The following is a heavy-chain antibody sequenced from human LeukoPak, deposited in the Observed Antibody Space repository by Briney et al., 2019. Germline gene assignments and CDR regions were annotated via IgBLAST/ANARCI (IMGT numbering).Heavy chain of an antibody. CDR3: ARAPEDYHFWFDP. D-gene: IGHD4/OR15-4a*01. Sequence: SVKVSCKASGGTFSSYAISWVRQAPGQGLEWMGGIIPIFGTANYAQKFQGRVTITADESTSTAYMELSSLRSEDTAVYYCARAPEDYHFWFDPWGQGTLVTVSS. CDR1: GGTFSSYA. V-gene: IGHV1-69*13. J-gene: IGHJ5*02. CDR2: IIPIFGTA.